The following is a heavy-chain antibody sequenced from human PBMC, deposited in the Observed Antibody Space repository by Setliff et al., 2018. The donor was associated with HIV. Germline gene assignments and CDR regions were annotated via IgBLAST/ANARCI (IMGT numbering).Heavy chain of an antibody. D-gene: IGHD6-19*01. CDR2: IYYSGST. CDR3: ASPASGGSSGQYHY. Sequence: SETLSLTCTVSGGSISSSSYYWGWIRQPPGKGLEWIGSIYYSGSTYYNPSLKSRVTVSVDTSKNQFSLKLSSVTAADTAVYYCASPASGGSSGQYHYWGQGTLVTVSS. V-gene: IGHV4-39*01. J-gene: IGHJ4*02. CDR1: GGSISSSSYY.